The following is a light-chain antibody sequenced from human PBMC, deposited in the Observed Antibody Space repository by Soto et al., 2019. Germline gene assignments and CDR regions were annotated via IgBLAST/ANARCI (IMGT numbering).Light chain of an antibody. CDR3: SSFTSSVTYV. CDR2: DVS. Sequence: QSVLTQPASVSGSPGQSITISCTGTNSDVGGHNSVSWYRQDPGKAPKLMIYDVSNRPSGVSDRFSGSKSGNTASLTISGLQIEDEADYYCSSFTSSVTYVFGTGTKVTVL. J-gene: IGLJ1*01. CDR1: NSDVGGHNS. V-gene: IGLV2-14*01.